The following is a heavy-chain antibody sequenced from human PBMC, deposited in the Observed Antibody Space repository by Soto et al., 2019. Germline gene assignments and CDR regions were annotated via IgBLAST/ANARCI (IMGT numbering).Heavy chain of an antibody. CDR1: GGSISSSSYY. D-gene: IGHD3-10*01. CDR3: AIPRLWFGELYFDS. Sequence: SETLSLTCTVSGGSISSSSYYWGWIRQPPGKGLEWIGSIYYSGSTYYNPSLKSRVTISVDTSKNQFSLKLSSVTAADTAVYYCAIPRLWFGELYFDSWGQGTLVTVSS. V-gene: IGHV4-39*01. J-gene: IGHJ4*02. CDR2: IYYSGST.